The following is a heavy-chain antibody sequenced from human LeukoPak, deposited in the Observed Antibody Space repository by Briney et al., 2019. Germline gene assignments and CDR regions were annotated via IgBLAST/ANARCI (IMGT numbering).Heavy chain of an antibody. Sequence: ASVKVSCKVSGYTLTELSMHWVRQAPGKGLEWMGGFDPEDGETIYAQKFQGRVTMTEDTSTDTAYMERSSLRSEHTSVYYCAEYSGSSYWFDPWGQGTLVTVSS. CDR1: GYTLTELS. D-gene: IGHD1-26*01. CDR3: AEYSGSSYWFDP. V-gene: IGHV1-24*01. J-gene: IGHJ5*02. CDR2: FDPEDGET.